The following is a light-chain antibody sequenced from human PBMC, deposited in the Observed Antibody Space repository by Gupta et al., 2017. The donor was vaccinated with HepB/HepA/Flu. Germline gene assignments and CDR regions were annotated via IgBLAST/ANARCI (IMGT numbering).Light chain of an antibody. V-gene: IGKV3-15*01. Sequence: ELVMTQSPATLSVSPGERATLSCRASQSVSSNLAWYQQKPGQAPRLLIYGASTRATGIPARFSGSGSGTEFTLTISSLQSEDLAVYYCHQYNNWPPWTFGQGTKVEIK. CDR1: QSVSSN. CDR3: HQYNNWPPWT. CDR2: GAS. J-gene: IGKJ1*01.